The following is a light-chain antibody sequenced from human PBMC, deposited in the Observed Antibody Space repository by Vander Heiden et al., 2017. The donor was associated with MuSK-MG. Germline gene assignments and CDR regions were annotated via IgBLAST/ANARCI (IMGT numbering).Light chain of an antibody. J-gene: IGKJ1*01. Sequence: DIVMTQSPLSPPVTPGEQASISCRSSQSRLHSNGYNYLDWYLQKPGQSPQLLIYLGSNRASGVPDRFSGSGSGTDFTLKISRVEAEDVGVYYCMQARQTPQTFGQGTKVEIK. CDR3: MQARQTPQT. V-gene: IGKV2-28*01. CDR1: QSRLHSNGYNY. CDR2: LGS.